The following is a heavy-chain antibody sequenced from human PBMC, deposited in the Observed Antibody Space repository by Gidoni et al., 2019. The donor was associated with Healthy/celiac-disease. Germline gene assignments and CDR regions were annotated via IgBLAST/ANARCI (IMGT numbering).Heavy chain of an antibody. Sequence: EVQLVESGGGLVQPGRSVRLSSAAAGFTVDDYAMHWVRQAAGKGLEWLSGISWNSGSIGYADSVKGRFTISRDNAKNSLYLQMNSLRAEDTALYYCAKDSYYYYYGMDVWGQGTTVTVSS. CDR3: AKDSYYYYYGMDV. CDR2: ISWNSGSI. J-gene: IGHJ6*02. CDR1: GFTVDDYA. V-gene: IGHV3-9*01.